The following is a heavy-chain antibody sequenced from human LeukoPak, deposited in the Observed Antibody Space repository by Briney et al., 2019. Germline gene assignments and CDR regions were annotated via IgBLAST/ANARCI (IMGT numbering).Heavy chain of an antibody. V-gene: IGHV3-23*01. CDR1: GFTFSSYA. D-gene: IGHD6-13*01. CDR3: ATPPYSSSWPFDY. J-gene: IGHJ4*02. Sequence: PGRSLRLSCAASGFTFSSYAMSWVRQAPGTGLHWFSAISGSGGSTYYADSVKGRFTISRDNSKNTLYLQMNSLRAEDTAVYYCATPPYSSSWPFDYWGQGTLVTVSS. CDR2: ISGSGGST.